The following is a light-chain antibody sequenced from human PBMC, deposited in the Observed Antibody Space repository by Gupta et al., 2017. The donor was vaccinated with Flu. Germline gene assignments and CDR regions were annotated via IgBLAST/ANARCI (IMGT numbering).Light chain of an antibody. CDR1: SSDIANYMY. CDR2: DVN. J-gene: IGLJ3*02. Sequence: SVTISCTGTSSDIANYMYVSCYQLHPGRAHKLIIYDVNRRPAGVPDRFSGSKLYNSSSLIISGLRAADVGDYYSCAHAGNNNWLFGGGTRLTGL. CDR3: CAHAGNNNWL. V-gene: IGLV2-8*01.